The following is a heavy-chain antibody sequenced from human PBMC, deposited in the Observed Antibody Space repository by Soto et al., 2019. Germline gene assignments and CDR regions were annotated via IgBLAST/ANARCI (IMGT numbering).Heavy chain of an antibody. V-gene: IGHV1-69*13. Sequence: SVKVSCKASGCTFTSYAISWVRQAPGQGLEWMGGINPIFGTANYAQKFQGRVTITADASTSTAYMELSSLRSEDTAVYYCARGKKYYHFWSGYCVWGPGNLGNGSS. CDR2: INPIFGTA. J-gene: IGHJ4*01. CDR1: GCTFTSYA. D-gene: IGHD3-3*01. CDR3: ARGKKYYHFWSGYCV.